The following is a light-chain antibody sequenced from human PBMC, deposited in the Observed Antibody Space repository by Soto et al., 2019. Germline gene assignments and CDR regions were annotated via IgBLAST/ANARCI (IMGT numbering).Light chain of an antibody. V-gene: IGLV2-11*01. CDR1: SSDVGGYNS. Sequence: QPVLTQPRSVSGSPGQSVTISCTGTSSDVGGYNSVSWYQQHPGKAPKLMIYDVSKRPSGVPDRFSGSKSGSTASLTISGLQADDEADYYCCSYAGSYTYVFGTGTKVTVL. CDR3: CSYAGSYTYV. J-gene: IGLJ1*01. CDR2: DVS.